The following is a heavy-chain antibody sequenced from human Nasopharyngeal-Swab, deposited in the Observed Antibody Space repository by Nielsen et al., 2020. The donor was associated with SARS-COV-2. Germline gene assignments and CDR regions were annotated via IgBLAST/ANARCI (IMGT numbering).Heavy chain of an antibody. D-gene: IGHD3-10*01. V-gene: IGHV3-30*03. CDR2: ISYDGSNK. J-gene: IGHJ4*02. Sequence: SCAASGFTFSSYGMHWVRQAPGKGLEWVAVISYDGSNKYYADSVKGRFTISRDNSKNALYLQMNSLRAEDTAVYYCARDLNYYGSGSYYNGGYFDYWGQGTLVTVSS. CDR1: GFTFSSYG. CDR3: ARDLNYYGSGSYYNGGYFDY.